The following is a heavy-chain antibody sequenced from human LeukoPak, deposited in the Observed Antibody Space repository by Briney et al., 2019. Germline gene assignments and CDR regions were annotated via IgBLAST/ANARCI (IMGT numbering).Heavy chain of an antibody. Sequence: GGSLRLSCAASGFTFDDYVMHWVRQAPGKGLEWVSSINWNSGSIGYADSVKGRFTISRDNSKNTLYLQMNSPRAEDTAVYYCAKYLVRTDIDYGLDAFDIWGQGTMVTVSS. D-gene: IGHD4-17*01. CDR2: INWNSGSI. CDR3: AKYLVRTDIDYGLDAFDI. J-gene: IGHJ3*02. CDR1: GFTFDDYV. V-gene: IGHV3-9*01.